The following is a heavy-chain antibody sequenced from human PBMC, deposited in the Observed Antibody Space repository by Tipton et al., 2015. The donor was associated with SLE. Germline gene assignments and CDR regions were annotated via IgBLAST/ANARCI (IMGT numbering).Heavy chain of an antibody. D-gene: IGHD4-17*01. CDR1: GGSISNYC. CDR2: IYYTGST. J-gene: IGHJ2*01. Sequence: TLSLTCTVSGGSISNYCWSWIRQPPGEGLEWIGYIYYTGSTYYNPSLKSRLTISADTSKNQFSLELASVTAADTAVYYCAREGYYGDYAQSLWGRGTLVTVSS. CDR3: AREGYYGDYAQSL. V-gene: IGHV4-59*12.